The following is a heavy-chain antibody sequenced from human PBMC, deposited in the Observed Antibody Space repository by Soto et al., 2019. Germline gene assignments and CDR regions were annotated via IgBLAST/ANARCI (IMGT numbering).Heavy chain of an antibody. D-gene: IGHD2-15*01. CDR1: GYTFTSYD. CDR2: VSTYNGNT. Sequence: ASVKVSCKASGYTFTSYDISWVRQAPGQGLEWMGWVSTYNGNTNYAQKLQGRVTMTTDTSTSTAYMELRSLRSDDTAVYYCARGFRVAATRWWFDPWGQGTLVTVSS. V-gene: IGHV1-18*01. CDR3: ARGFRVAATRWWFDP. J-gene: IGHJ5*02.